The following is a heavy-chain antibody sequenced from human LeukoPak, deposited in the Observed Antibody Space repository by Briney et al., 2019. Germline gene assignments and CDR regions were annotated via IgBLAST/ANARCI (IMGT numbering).Heavy chain of an antibody. D-gene: IGHD3-10*01. Sequence: PGGSLRLSCAASGFTFSSYSMNWVRQAPGRGLEWVSSISSSSSYIYYADSVKRRFTISRDNAKNSLYLQMNSLRAEDTAVYYCARDQVVRGVSGPNYYMDVWGKGTTVTVSS. J-gene: IGHJ6*03. V-gene: IGHV3-21*01. CDR2: ISSSSSYI. CDR1: GFTFSSYS. CDR3: ARDQVVRGVSGPNYYMDV.